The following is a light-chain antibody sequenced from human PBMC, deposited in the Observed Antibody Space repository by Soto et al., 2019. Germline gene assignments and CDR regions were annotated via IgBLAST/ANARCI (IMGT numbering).Light chain of an antibody. CDR1: QSISNNY. J-gene: IGKJ1*01. V-gene: IGKV3-20*01. CDR2: GAS. Sequence: IVLTQSPGTLSLSPGETATLSCRASQSISNNYLAWYQQTPGQAPRLLIDGASSRATGIPDRFSGSGSATDSTLTISRLAPEDFAVYYCPQYASSPRTFGQGTKVDI. CDR3: PQYASSPRT.